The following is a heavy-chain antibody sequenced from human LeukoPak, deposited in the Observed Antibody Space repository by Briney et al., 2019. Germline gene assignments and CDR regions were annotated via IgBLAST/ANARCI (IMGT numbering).Heavy chain of an antibody. CDR3: AAEYSYGYS. J-gene: IGHJ4*02. CDR2: IIPIFGTA. Sequence: ASVKVSCKASGYTFTSYYMHWVRQAPGQGLEWMGGIIPIFGTANYAQKFQGRVTITADESTSTAYMELSSLRSEDTAVYYCAAEYSYGYSWGQGTLVTVSS. D-gene: IGHD5-18*01. CDR1: GYTFTSYY. V-gene: IGHV1-69*13.